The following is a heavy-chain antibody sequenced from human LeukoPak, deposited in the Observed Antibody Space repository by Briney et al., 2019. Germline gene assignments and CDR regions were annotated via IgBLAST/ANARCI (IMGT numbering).Heavy chain of an antibody. J-gene: IGHJ4*02. CDR2: IKQDGSEK. V-gene: IGHV3-7*01. D-gene: IGHD3-22*01. CDR1: GFTFSSYA. Sequence: GGSLRLSCAASGFTFSSYAMSWVRQAPGKGLEWVANIKQDGSEKYYVDSVKGRFTISRDNAKNSLYLQMNSLRAEDTAVYYCARDLYRIVVVPHYFDYWGQGTLVTVSS. CDR3: ARDLYRIVVVPHYFDY.